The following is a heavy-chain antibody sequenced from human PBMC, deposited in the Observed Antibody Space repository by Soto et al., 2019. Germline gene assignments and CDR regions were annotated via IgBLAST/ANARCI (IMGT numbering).Heavy chain of an antibody. CDR1: GFTFSSYS. Sequence: GGSLRLSCAASGFTFSSYSMNWVRQAPGKGLEWVSSISSSSSYIYYADSVKGRFTISRDNAKNTPYLQMNSLRAEDTAVYYCAKDRDSSYYDFWSGYYTHYYYGMDVWGQGTTVTVSS. CDR2: ISSSSSYI. V-gene: IGHV3-21*04. CDR3: AKDRDSSYYDFWSGYYTHYYYGMDV. J-gene: IGHJ6*02. D-gene: IGHD3-3*01.